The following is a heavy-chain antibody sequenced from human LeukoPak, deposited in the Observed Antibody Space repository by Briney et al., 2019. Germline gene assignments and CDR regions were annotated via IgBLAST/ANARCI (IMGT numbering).Heavy chain of an antibody. J-gene: IGHJ5*02. CDR2: IYHSGST. CDR3: ARWRDWFDP. V-gene: IGHV4-30-2*01. CDR1: GGSISSGGYY. Sequence: SETLSLTCTVSGGSISSGGYYWSWIRQPPGKGLEWIGYIYHSGSTYYNPSLKSRVTISVDRSKNQFSLKLSSVTAADTAVYYCARWRDWFDPWGQGTLVTVSS.